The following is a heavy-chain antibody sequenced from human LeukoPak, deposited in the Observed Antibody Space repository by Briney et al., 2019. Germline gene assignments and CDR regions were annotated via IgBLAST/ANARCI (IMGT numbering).Heavy chain of an antibody. D-gene: IGHD6-19*01. V-gene: IGHV3-7*01. CDR3: ARGGWRPDP. J-gene: IGHJ5*02. CDR1: GFIYCAHR. CDR2: IKPDGSEK. Sequence: PGGSLRLSRAAPGFIYCAHRMSWVAPAPGKALEWVANIKPDGSEKHYVPPVTGRFTISRDNAKNSLYLQISNLRAEDTAVYYCARGGWRPDPWGQGTRVTVSS.